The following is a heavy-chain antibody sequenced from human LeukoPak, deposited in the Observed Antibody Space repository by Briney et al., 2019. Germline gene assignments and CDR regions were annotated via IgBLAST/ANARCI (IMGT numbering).Heavy chain of an antibody. V-gene: IGHV3-23*01. D-gene: IGHD3-22*01. J-gene: IGHJ4*02. CDR1: GFTFSSYT. CDR2: ITTGDGNT. CDR3: ATGSGYYYDH. Sequence: GGSLRLSCTASGFTFSSYTMTWVRQAPGKGLKWVSTITTGDGNTYYADSVKGRFTVSRDDSKNTLYVQMNSLRAEDTAVYYCATGSGYYYDHWGQGTLVTVSS.